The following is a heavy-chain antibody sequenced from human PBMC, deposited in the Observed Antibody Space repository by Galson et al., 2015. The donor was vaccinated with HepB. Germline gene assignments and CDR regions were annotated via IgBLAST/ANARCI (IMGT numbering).Heavy chain of an antibody. CDR2: IIPIFATT. D-gene: IGHD5-18*01. CDR1: GGTFSSYA. Sequence: SVKVSCKASGGTFSSYAISWVRQAPGQGLEWMGGIIPIFATTNYAQKFQGRVTITADESTSTAYMELSSLRSEDTAVYYCARERGIQLHHDDGMDVWGQGTTVTVSS. CDR3: ARERGIQLHHDDGMDV. J-gene: IGHJ6*02. V-gene: IGHV1-69*13.